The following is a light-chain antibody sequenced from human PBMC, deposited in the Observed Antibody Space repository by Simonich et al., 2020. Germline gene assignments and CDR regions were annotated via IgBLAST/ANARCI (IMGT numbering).Light chain of an antibody. CDR3: CSYAGSSTVV. V-gene: IGLV2-23*01. CDR2: EGS. J-gene: IGLJ2*01. Sequence: QSALTQPASVSWSPGQSITIPCTVTSSDVGGYTYVSWYQQHPGKAPKLMIYEGSKRPSGVSNRFSGSKSGNTASLTISGLQAEDEADYYCCSYAGSSTVVFGGGTKLTVL. CDR1: SSDVGGYTY.